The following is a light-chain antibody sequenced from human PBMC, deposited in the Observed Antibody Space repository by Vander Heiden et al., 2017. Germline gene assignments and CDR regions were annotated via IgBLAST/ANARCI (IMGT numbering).Light chain of an antibody. J-gene: IGKJ1*01. CDR3: QHRSGWLPGT. CDR2: EAS. Sequence: EIVLTQSPATLSLSPGEGATLSCRASQSVSSYLAWYQHKPGQAPRLLIYEASNRATGVPARFSGTGSGTDFTLTISSRVPEDFAVYYCQHRSGWLPGTFGQGTKVEIK. CDR1: QSVSSY. V-gene: IGKV3-11*01.